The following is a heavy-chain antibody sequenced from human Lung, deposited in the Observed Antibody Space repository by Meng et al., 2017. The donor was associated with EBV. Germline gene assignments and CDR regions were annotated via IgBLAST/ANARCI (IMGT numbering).Heavy chain of an antibody. CDR2: ISNDGSNK. CDR1: GFTFSSYA. Sequence: QVQLVESGGGVVQPGRALRLSCAASGFTFSSYAMHWVRQAPGKGLEWVAVISNDGSNKFYPDSVKGRFTISRDNSKNTLDLQMNSLRPDDTAVYYCARGATSVFDLWGRGTLVTVSS. V-gene: IGHV3-30-3*01. J-gene: IGHJ2*01. CDR3: ARGATSVFDL.